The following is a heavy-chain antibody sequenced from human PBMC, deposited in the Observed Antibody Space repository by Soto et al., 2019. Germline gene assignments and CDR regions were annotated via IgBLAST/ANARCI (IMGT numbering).Heavy chain of an antibody. Sequence: SETLSLTCTVSGVSISSGGYYWSWIRQHPGKGLEWIGYIYYSGSTYYNPSLKSRVTISVDTSKNQFSLKLSSVTAADTAVYYCARFYYDSSGYYYHAFDIWGQGTMVTVSS. J-gene: IGHJ3*02. V-gene: IGHV4-31*03. CDR1: GVSISSGGYY. D-gene: IGHD3-22*01. CDR3: ARFYYDSSGYYYHAFDI. CDR2: IYYSGST.